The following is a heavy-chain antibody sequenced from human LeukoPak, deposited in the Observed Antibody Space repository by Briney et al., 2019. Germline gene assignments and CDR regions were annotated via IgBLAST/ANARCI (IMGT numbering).Heavy chain of an antibody. Sequence: GGSLRLSCAASGFTFSSYSMNWVRQAPGKGLEWVSYISSSSSTIYYADSVKGRFTISRDNAKNTLYLQMNSLRAEDTAVYYCARVWSGYYAYWGQGTLVTVSS. D-gene: IGHD3-3*01. CDR3: ARVWSGYYAY. CDR2: ISSSSSTI. CDR1: GFTFSSYS. J-gene: IGHJ4*02. V-gene: IGHV3-48*04.